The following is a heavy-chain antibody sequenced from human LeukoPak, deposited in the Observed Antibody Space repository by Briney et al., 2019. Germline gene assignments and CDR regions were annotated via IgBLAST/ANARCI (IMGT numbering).Heavy chain of an antibody. V-gene: IGHV4-61*02. CDR1: GGYISSGSYY. J-gene: IGHJ3*02. Sequence: SQTLPLTCTVSGGYISSGSYYWSWIRQPAGKGLEWIGCIYTSGSTNYNPSLKSRVTISVDTSKNQFSLKLSSVTAADTAVYFCARDLYGKDVFDIWGQGTMVTVSS. CDR3: ARDLYGKDVFDI. D-gene: IGHD2-2*02. CDR2: IYTSGST.